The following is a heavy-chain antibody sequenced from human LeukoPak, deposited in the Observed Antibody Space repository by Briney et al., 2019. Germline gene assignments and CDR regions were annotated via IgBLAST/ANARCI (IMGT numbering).Heavy chain of an antibody. D-gene: IGHD5-24*01. Sequence: GGSLRLSCAASGYTFSSYAMSWVRQAPGKGLEWVSAISGSGGSTYYADSVKGRFTISRDNSKSTLYLQMDSLRAEDTAVYYCARDKDVYYFDYWGQGTLVTASS. V-gene: IGHV3-23*01. J-gene: IGHJ4*02. CDR3: ARDKDVYYFDY. CDR1: GYTFSSYA. CDR2: ISGSGGST.